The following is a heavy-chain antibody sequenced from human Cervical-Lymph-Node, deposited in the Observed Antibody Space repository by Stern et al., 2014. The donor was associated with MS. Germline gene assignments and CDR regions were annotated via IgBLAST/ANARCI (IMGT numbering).Heavy chain of an antibody. J-gene: IGHJ5*02. D-gene: IGHD1-1*01. CDR1: GFSLSTSGMR. CDR3: ARSYNWSPFDP. V-gene: IGHV2-70*04. CDR2: IEWDNTE. Sequence: QITLKESGPAMVKPTQTLTLTCTFSGFSLSTSGMRVSWIRQPPGRALEWLARIEWDNTEFYSPALRTRLTISKDTSRNQVVLVMTNMDPTDTATYFCARSYNWSPFDPWGQGTLVTVSS.